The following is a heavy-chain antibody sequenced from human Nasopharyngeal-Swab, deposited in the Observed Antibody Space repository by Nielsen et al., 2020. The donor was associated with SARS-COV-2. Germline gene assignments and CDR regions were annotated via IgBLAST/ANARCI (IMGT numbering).Heavy chain of an antibody. Sequence: SLKISCAASGFIFDDYAMHWVRQAPGKGLEWVSSISWNGGSADYADSVKGRFTISRDNAKNSLYLQMNSLRAEDTALYYCSKGVWGTHRSDAFDIWGQGSTVTVSS. CDR3: SKGVWGTHRSDAFDI. D-gene: IGHD3-16*02. V-gene: IGHV3-9*01. J-gene: IGHJ3*02. CDR1: GFIFDDYA. CDR2: ISWNGGSA.